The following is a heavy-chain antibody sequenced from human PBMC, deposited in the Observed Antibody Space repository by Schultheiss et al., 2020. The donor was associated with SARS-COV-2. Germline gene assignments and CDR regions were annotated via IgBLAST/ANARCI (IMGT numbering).Heavy chain of an antibody. CDR2: IYSGGST. D-gene: IGHD3-3*01. Sequence: GGSLRLSCAASGFTFSSYEMNWVRQAPGKGLEWVSVIYSGGSTYYADSVKGRFTISRDNSKNTLYLQMNSLRAEDTAVYYCARDGLEKYYDFWSGYYDYYYYGMDVWGQGTTVTVSS. CDR3: ARDGLEKYYDFWSGYYDYYYYGMDV. CDR1: GFTFSSYE. J-gene: IGHJ6*02. V-gene: IGHV3-66*01.